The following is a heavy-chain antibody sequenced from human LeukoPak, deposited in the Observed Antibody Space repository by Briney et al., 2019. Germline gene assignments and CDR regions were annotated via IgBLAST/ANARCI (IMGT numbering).Heavy chain of an antibody. D-gene: IGHD5-18*01. Sequence: ASVKVSCKASGYSFTSHDINWVRQATGQGLEWMGWMKPNNGKTGCAQKFQGRVTMTSDTSISTAYMELSSLKSEDTAVYYCVRWADTPFDYWGQGTLVTVSS. CDR3: VRWADTPFDY. J-gene: IGHJ4*02. CDR2: MKPNNGKT. V-gene: IGHV1-8*01. CDR1: GYSFTSHD.